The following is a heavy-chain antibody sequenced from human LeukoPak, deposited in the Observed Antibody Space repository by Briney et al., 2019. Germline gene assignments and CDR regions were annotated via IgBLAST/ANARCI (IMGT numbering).Heavy chain of an antibody. CDR3: AKDYHSVGYSSGWYDPHDAFDI. CDR1: GFTFSSYA. J-gene: IGHJ3*02. D-gene: IGHD6-19*01. V-gene: IGHV3-23*01. CDR2: ISGSGGST. Sequence: PGGSLRLSCAASGFTFSSYAMSWVRQAPGKGLEWVSAISGSGGSTYYADSVKGRFTISRDNSKNTLYLQMNSLRAEDTAVYYCAKDYHSVGYSSGWYDPHDAFDIWGQGTMVTVSS.